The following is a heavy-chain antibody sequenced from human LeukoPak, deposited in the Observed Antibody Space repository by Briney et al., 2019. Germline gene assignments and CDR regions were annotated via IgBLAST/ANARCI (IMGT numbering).Heavy chain of an antibody. D-gene: IGHD3-3*01. CDR3: ARVYDGYFDY. J-gene: IGHJ4*02. CDR1: GGSISSGSYY. Sequence: SETLSLTCTVSGGSISSGSYYWGWIRQPPGKGLEWIGSIYYSGSIYYNPSLKSRVTISVDKSKNQFSLKLSSVTAADTAVYYCARVYDGYFDYWGQGTLVTVSS. CDR2: IYYSGSI. V-gene: IGHV4-39*07.